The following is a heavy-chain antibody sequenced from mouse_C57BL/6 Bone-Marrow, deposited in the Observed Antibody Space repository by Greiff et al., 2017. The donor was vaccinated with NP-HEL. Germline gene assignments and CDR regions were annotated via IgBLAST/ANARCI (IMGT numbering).Heavy chain of an antibody. D-gene: IGHD3-2*02. Sequence: QVQLQQPGTELVKPGASVKLSCKASGYTFTSYWMHWVKQRPGQGLEWIGNINPSNGGTNYNEKFKSKATLTVDKSSSTAYMQLSSLTSEDSAVYDCAHSSGYVDWFAYWGQGTLVTVSA. CDR3: AHSSGYVDWFAY. CDR2: INPSNGGT. CDR1: GYTFTSYW. V-gene: IGHV1-53*01. J-gene: IGHJ3*01.